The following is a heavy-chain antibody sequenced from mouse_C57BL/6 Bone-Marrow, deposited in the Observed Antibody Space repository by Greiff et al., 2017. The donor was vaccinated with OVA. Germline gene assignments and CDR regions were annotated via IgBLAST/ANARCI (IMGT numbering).Heavy chain of an antibody. CDR1: GYTFTSYD. Sequence: QVQLQQSGPELVKPGASVKLSCKASGYTFTSYDINWVQQRPGQGLEWIGWIYPRDGSTKYNEKFKGKATLTVDTSSSTAYMELHSLTSEDSAVYFCARLRWLLRGDYFDDWGQGTTLTVSS. J-gene: IGHJ2*01. CDR3: ARLRWLLRGDYFDD. CDR2: IYPRDGST. V-gene: IGHV1-85*01. D-gene: IGHD2-3*01.